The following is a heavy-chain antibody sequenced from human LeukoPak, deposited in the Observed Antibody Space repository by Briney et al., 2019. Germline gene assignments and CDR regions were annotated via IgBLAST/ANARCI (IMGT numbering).Heavy chain of an antibody. Sequence: GASVKVSCKASGYTFTGYYMHWVRQAPGQGLEWMGWINPNSGNTGYAQKFQGRVTMTRNTSISTAYMELSSLRSEDTAVYYCARSGYSSSWYGNYYYYYGMDVWGQGTTVTVSS. CDR1: GYTFTGYY. CDR2: INPNSGNT. D-gene: IGHD6-13*01. J-gene: IGHJ6*02. CDR3: ARSGYSSSWYGNYYYYYGMDV. V-gene: IGHV1-8*02.